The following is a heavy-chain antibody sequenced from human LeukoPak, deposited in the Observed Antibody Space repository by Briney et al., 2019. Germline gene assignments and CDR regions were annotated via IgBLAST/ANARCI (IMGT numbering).Heavy chain of an antibody. CDR3: ARTDYGDLDSTTEFDY. CDR1: GGSISSYY. Sequence: SETLSLTCTVSGGSISSYYWSWIRQPPGKGLEWMGYIYYSGSTNYNPSLKSRVTISVDTSKNQFSLKLSSVTAADTAVYYCARTDYGDLDSTTEFDYWGQGTLVTVSS. J-gene: IGHJ4*02. V-gene: IGHV4-59*01. D-gene: IGHD4-17*01. CDR2: IYYSGST.